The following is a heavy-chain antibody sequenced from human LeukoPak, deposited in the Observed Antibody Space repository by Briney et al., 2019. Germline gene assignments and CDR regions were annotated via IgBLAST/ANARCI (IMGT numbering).Heavy chain of an antibody. J-gene: IGHJ4*02. D-gene: IGHD3-3*01. V-gene: IGHV3-30*04. Sequence: PGGSLRLSCAASGFTFSSYAMRWVRQAPGKGLEWVAVISYDGSNKYYADSVKGRFTISRDNSKNTLYPQMNSLRAEDTAVYYCARGPTLLRFLECDYWGQGTLVTVSS. CDR3: ARGPTLLRFLECDY. CDR2: ISYDGSNK. CDR1: GFTFSSYA.